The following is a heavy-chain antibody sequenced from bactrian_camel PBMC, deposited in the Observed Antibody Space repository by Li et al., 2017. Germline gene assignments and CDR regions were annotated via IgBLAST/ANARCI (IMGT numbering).Heavy chain of an antibody. Sequence: HVQLVESGGASVQAGGSLSLSCVGSGYSYKIYCMGWFRQAPGKEREAVAAIDNYDYTTYGDSVRGRFTTSQDQSKKTVYLQMNSLKPEDTDLYYCAAVNTANCTVGPGWTFWGQGTQVTVS. CDR1: GYSYKIYC. V-gene: IGHV3S53*01. J-gene: IGHJ4*01. D-gene: IGHD7*01. CDR3: AAVNTANCTVGPGWTF. CDR2: IDNYDYT.